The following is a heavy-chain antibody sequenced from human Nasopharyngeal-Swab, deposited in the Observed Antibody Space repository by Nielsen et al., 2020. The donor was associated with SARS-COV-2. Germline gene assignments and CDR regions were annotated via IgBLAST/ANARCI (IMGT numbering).Heavy chain of an antibody. CDR3: ARDMVLLPYSGSYPGAFDI. Sequence: GGSLRLSCAASGFTFSSYGMHWVRQAPGKGLEWVAVIWYDGSNKYYADSVKGRFTISRDNSKNTLYLQMNSLRAEDTAVYYCARDMVLLPYSGSYPGAFDIWGQGTMVTVSS. J-gene: IGHJ3*02. CDR2: IWYDGSNK. D-gene: IGHD1-26*01. CDR1: GFTFSSYG. V-gene: IGHV3-33*01.